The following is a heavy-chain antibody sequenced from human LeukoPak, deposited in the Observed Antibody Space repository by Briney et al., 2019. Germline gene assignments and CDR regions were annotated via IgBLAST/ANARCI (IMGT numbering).Heavy chain of an antibody. CDR3: AKEGSGYYYDDAFDI. Sequence: PGGSLRLSCAASGFSFSSYSMNWVRQAPGKGLEWVSYISSGSSTIYYADSVKGRFTISRDNAKNSLFLQMNSLRAEDTAVYYCAKEGSGYYYDDAFDIWGQGTMVTVSS. J-gene: IGHJ3*02. CDR1: GFSFSSYS. V-gene: IGHV3-48*01. CDR2: ISSGSSTI. D-gene: IGHD3-22*01.